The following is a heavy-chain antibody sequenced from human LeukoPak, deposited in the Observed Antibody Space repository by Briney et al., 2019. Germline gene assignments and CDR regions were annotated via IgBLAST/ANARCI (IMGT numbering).Heavy chain of an antibody. CDR1: GYTFTGYY. CDR3: APETASNRYWFDP. J-gene: IGHJ5*02. D-gene: IGHD1-14*01. Sequence: SVKVSCKASGYTFTGYYMHWVRQAPGQGLEWMGRIIPIFGTANYAQKFQGRVTITTDESTSTAYMELSSLRSEDTAVYYCAPETASNRYWFDPWGQGTLVTVSS. V-gene: IGHV1-69*05. CDR2: IIPIFGTA.